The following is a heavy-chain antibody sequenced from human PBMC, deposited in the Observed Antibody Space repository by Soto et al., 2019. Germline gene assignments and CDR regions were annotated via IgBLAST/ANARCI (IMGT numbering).Heavy chain of an antibody. J-gene: IGHJ4*02. CDR3: IGPKRALLWWSFDY. CDR1: GYSFTGLW. CDR2: IYPGDSDT. V-gene: IGHV5-51*01. Sequence: PGESLKISCKGFGYSFTGLWSGWVRQMHGKGLEWMGIIYPGDSDTRYSPSFQGQVTISADKSISTAYLQWSSLKASDTAMYFCIGPKRALLWWSFDYWGQGTLVTVSS. D-gene: IGHD3-10*01.